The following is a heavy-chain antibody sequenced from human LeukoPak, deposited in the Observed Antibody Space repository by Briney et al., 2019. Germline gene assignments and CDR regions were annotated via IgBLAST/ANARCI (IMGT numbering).Heavy chain of an antibody. CDR2: ISGSGGST. V-gene: IGHV3-23*01. CDR3: AKVEGYSGYVVRHGFSIDY. Sequence: PGGSLRLSCAASGFTFSSYAMSWVRQAPGKGLEWVSAISGSGGSTYYADSVKGRFTISRDNSKNTLYLQMNSLRAEDTAVYYCAKVEGYSGYVVRHGFSIDYWGQGTLVTVSS. J-gene: IGHJ4*02. D-gene: IGHD5-12*01. CDR1: GFTFSSYA.